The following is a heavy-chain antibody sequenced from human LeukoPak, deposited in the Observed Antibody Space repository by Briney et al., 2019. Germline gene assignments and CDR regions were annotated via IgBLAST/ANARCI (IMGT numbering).Heavy chain of an antibody. V-gene: IGHV3-23*01. CDR3: AKRASGSGTSLYYFDY. CDR1: GFTFSSYA. CDR2: ISNSGGST. D-gene: IGHD3-10*01. Sequence: GGSLRLSCAASGFTFSSYAMSWVRQAPGKGLEWVSVISNSGGSTFYADSVKDRFTISRDNSKNTLYLQMNSLRAEDTAVYYCAKRASGSGTSLYYFDYWGQGTLVTVSS. J-gene: IGHJ4*02.